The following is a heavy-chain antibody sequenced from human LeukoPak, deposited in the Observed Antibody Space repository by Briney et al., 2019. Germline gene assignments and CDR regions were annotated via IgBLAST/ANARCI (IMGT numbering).Heavy chain of an antibody. CDR1: GYSFINYG. J-gene: IGHJ6*02. CDR3: ARDRRYCTTTSCYAWPYFYGMDV. V-gene: IGHV3-30*03. Sequence: GSSLRLSCAASGYSFINYGLHWVRQAPGKGLEWVAVISHDDPDDYYADSVRGRLTISRDRPNNMLYLQMNSLTAADTAVYYCARDRRYCTTTSCYAWPYFYGMDVWGQGTTVIVSS. CDR2: ISHDDPDD. D-gene: IGHD2-2*01.